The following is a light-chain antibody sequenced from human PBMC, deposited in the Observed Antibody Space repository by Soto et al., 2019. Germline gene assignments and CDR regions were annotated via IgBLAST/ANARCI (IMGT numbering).Light chain of an antibody. CDR3: KPSYSTLMYT. J-gene: IGKJ2*01. CDR2: AAS. V-gene: IGKV1-39*01. Sequence: DIQMTQSPSSLSASVGDRVTITCRASQTISNYLNWYQQKPGKAPKLLIFAASSLQSGVQSRFSVSGSGTDFTLTISSLQPEDFATYYCKPSYSTLMYTLVQGSTLDIK. CDR1: QTISNY.